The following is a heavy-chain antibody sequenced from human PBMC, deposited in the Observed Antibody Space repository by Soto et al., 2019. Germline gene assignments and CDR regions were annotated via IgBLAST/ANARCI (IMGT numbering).Heavy chain of an antibody. Sequence: EVQLVESGGGLVQPGRSLRLSCAASGFTFDDYAMHWVRQAPGKGLEWVSGISWHSGSIGYAVSVKGRFTISRDNSKDSLFLQMLSLRAEDTALYYCAIDRGLVFSFFFDYWGQGTLVTVSS. D-gene: IGHD6-19*01. CDR1: GFTFDDYA. CDR3: AIDRGLVFSFFFDY. J-gene: IGHJ4*02. CDR2: ISWHSGSI. V-gene: IGHV3-9*01.